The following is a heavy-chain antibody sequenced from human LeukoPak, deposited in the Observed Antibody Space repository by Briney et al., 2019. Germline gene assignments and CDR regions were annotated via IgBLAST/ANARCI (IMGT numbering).Heavy chain of an antibody. Sequence: SETLSLTCTVSGGSISGYYWSWIRQPAGKGLEWIGRIYTSGSTNYNPPLKSRVTMSVDTSKNQFSLKLSSVTAADTAVYYCARASPTTNKGAYGWFDPWGQGTLVTVSS. V-gene: IGHV4-4*07. CDR1: GGSISGYY. CDR2: IYTSGST. CDR3: ARASPTTNKGAYGWFDP. J-gene: IGHJ5*02. D-gene: IGHD1-14*01.